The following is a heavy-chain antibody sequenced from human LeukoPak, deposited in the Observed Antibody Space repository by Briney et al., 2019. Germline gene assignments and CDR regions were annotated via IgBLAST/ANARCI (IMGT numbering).Heavy chain of an antibody. D-gene: IGHD2-2*01. CDR3: ASSDIVVVPAAISLDY. Sequence: ASVKVSCKASGYTFTSYGISWVRQAPGQGLEWMGWISAYNGNTNYAQKLQGRVTMTTDTSTSTAYMELRSLRSDDTAVYYCASSDIVVVPAAISLDYWGQGTLVTVSS. CDR1: GYTFTSYG. CDR2: ISAYNGNT. V-gene: IGHV1-18*01. J-gene: IGHJ4*02.